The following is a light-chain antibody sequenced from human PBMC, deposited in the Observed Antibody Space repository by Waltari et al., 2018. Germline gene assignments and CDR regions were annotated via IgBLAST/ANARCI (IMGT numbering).Light chain of an antibody. CDR3: QVRTSWLWT. Sequence: EIVVTQSPATLSLSPGERVTLSCRASQIVTNNFAWFQQRPGQAPRRLIYNASTRATDIPARFSGRGSGTEFTLTINSLQSEDLAIYYCQVRTSWLWTFGQGTKV. J-gene: IGKJ1*01. CDR1: QIVTNN. V-gene: IGKV3-15*01. CDR2: NAS.